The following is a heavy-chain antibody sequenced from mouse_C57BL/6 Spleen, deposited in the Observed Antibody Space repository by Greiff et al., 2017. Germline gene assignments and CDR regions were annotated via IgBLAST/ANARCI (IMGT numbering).Heavy chain of an antibody. V-gene: IGHV1-64*01. CDR3: ARSYGNYDAMDY. CDR1: GYNFTSYW. Sequence: QVQLKQPGAELVKPGASVKLSCKASGYNFTSYWMHWVKQRPGQGLEWIGMIHPNSGSTNYNEKFKSKATLTVDKSSSTAYMQLSSLTSEDSAVYYCARSYGNYDAMDYWGQGTSVTVSS. J-gene: IGHJ4*01. D-gene: IGHD2-10*02. CDR2: IHPNSGST.